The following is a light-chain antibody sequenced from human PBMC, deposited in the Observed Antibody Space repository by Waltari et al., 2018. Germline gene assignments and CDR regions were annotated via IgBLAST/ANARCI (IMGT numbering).Light chain of an antibody. CDR3: LQSYNLPPT. Sequence: DIQMTQSPSTLSASVGDRVTITCRASQSISSWLAWDQQKPGKAPKLLIYDASSLESGVPSRFSGSGSGTEFTLTINGLEPEDSAIYYCLQSYNLPPTFGQGAKLEI. CDR2: DAS. CDR1: QSISSW. V-gene: IGKV1-5*01. J-gene: IGKJ2*01.